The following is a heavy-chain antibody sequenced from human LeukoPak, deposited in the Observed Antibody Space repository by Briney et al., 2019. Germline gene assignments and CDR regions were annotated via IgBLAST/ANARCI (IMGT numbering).Heavy chain of an antibody. Sequence: PGGSLRLSCAASGFTFSDYYMSWIRQAPGKGLEWVSYISSSSSYTNYADSMKGRFTISRDNAKNSLYLQMNSLRAEDTAVYYCARVGYYYDSSGYYPHQNFDYWGQGTLVTVSS. D-gene: IGHD3-22*01. CDR3: ARVGYYYDSSGYYPHQNFDY. CDR1: GFTFSDYY. J-gene: IGHJ4*02. V-gene: IGHV3-11*06. CDR2: ISSSSSYT.